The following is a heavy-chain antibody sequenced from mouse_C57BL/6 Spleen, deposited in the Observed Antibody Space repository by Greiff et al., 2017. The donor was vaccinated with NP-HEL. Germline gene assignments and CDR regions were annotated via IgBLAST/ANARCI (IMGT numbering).Heavy chain of an antibody. CDR1: GYTFTDYY. J-gene: IGHJ3*01. CDR3: ASRQLRLAWFAY. CDR2: INPNNGGT. Sequence: VQLQQSGPELVKPGASVKISCKASGYTFTDYYMNWVKQSHGKSLEWIGDINPNNGGTSYNQKFKGKATLTVDKSSSTAYMELRSLTSEDSAVYYCASRQLRLAWFAYWGQGTLVTVSA. D-gene: IGHD3-2*02. V-gene: IGHV1-26*01.